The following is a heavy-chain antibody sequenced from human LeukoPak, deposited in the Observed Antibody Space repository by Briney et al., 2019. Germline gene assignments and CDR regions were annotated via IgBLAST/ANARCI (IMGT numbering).Heavy chain of an antibody. CDR1: GGSISSGTYY. D-gene: IGHD3-10*01. V-gene: IGHV4-39*01. CDR2: IYYSGST. Sequence: SETLSLSCTVSGGSISSGTYYWAWIRQPPGKGLEWIGSIYYSGSTHYNPSLKSRVTISVDTSKNQFSLKLSSVTAADTAVYYCARNITMVVSYSFDYWGQGTLVTVSS. J-gene: IGHJ4*02. CDR3: ARNITMVVSYSFDY.